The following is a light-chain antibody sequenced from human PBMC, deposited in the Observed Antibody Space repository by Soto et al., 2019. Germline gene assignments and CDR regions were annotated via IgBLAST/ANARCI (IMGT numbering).Light chain of an antibody. CDR1: QSLSSN. V-gene: IGKV3-15*01. CDR2: GAS. J-gene: IGKJ2*01. CDR3: QQYNTWPPVFT. Sequence: EIVLTQSPDTLSVSPGESATLSCRASQSLSSNLAWYQQKPGQAPRLLIYGASTRATGIPARFSGSESGTEFTLTISSLQSEDFALYYCQQYNTWPPVFTFGQGTKLEIK.